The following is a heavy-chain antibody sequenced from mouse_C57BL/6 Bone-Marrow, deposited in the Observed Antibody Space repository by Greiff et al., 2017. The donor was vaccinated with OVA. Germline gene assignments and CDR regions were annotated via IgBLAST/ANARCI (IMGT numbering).Heavy chain of an antibody. V-gene: IGHV1-54*01. CDR2: INPGSGGT. CDR3: ARSYSNYLFDY. Sequence: QVQLKQSGAELVRPGTSVKVSCKASGYAFTNYLIEWVKQRPGQGLEWIGVINPGSGGTNYNEKFKGKATLTADKSSSTAYMQLSSLTSEESAVYFCARSYSNYLFDYWGQGTTLTVSS. CDR1: GYAFTNYL. J-gene: IGHJ2*01. D-gene: IGHD2-5*01.